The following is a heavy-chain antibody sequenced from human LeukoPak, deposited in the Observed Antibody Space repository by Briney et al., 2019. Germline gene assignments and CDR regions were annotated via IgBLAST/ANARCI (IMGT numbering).Heavy chain of an antibody. V-gene: IGHV4-34*01. Sequence: GSLRLSCAASGFTFSNAWMSWVRQAPGKGLEWIGEINHSGSTNYNPSLKSRVTISVDTSKNQFSLKLSSVTAADTAVYYCARRRRYFDWPFYYYYYYMDVWGKGTTVTISS. J-gene: IGHJ6*03. CDR3: ARRRRYFDWPFYYYYYYMDV. CDR1: GFTFSNAW. CDR2: INHSGST. D-gene: IGHD3-9*01.